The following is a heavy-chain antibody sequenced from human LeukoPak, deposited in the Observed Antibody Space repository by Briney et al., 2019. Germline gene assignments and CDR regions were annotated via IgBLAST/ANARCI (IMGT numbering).Heavy chain of an antibody. CDR3: ARDRTGYDDSSGHPLDAFDI. V-gene: IGHV4-61*02. D-gene: IGHD3-22*01. CDR2: IYTSGST. Sequence: SETLSLTCTVSGGSISSGSYYWSWIRQPAGKGLEWSGRIYTSGSTNYNPSLKSRVTISVDTSKNQFSLKLSSVTAADTSVYYCARDRTGYDDSSGHPLDAFDIECQGTMVTVTS. CDR1: GGSISSGSYY. J-gene: IGHJ3*02.